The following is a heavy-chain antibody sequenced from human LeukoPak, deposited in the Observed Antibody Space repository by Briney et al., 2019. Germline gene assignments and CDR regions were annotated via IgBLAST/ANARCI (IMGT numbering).Heavy chain of an antibody. Sequence: ASETLSLTCTVSGGSISSYYWSWIRQPPGKGLEWIGYIYYSGSTNYNPSLKSRVTISVDTSKNQFSLKLSSVTAADTAVYYCARLTLNWFDPWGQGTLVTVSS. CDR3: ARLTLNWFDP. CDR1: GGSISSYY. V-gene: IGHV4-59*08. CDR2: IYYSGST. J-gene: IGHJ5*02.